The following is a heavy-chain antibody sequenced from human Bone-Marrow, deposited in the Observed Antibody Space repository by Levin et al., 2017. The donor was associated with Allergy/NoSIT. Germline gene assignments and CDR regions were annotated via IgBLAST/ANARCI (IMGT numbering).Heavy chain of an antibody. CDR3: ARSSLEWLFPTDY. CDR2: ISSSSSTI. D-gene: IGHD3-3*01. CDR1: GFTFSSYS. J-gene: IGHJ4*02. Sequence: SCAASGFTFSSYSMNWVRQAPGKGLEWVSYISSSSSTIYYADSVKGRFTISRDNAKNSLYLQMNSLRDEDTAVYYCARSSLEWLFPTDYWGQGTLVTVSS. V-gene: IGHV3-48*02.